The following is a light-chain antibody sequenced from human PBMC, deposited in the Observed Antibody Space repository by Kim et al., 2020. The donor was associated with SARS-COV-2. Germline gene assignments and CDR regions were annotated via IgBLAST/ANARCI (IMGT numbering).Light chain of an antibody. J-gene: IGKJ5*01. CDR2: GAS. Sequence: DIQMTQSPSSLSASVGDRVTITCRASQNIRNSLAWFQQKPGKAPKSLIYGASTLQSGVPSRCSGGGSGTDFTLTISSLQPEDFAIYFCCHDSGYPITFGQGTRLEIK. V-gene: IGKV1-16*01. CDR3: CHDSGYPIT. CDR1: QNIRNS.